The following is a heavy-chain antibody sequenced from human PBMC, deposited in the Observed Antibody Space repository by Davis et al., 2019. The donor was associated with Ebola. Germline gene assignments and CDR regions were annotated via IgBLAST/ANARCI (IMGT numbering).Heavy chain of an antibody. J-gene: IGHJ6*02. Sequence: GGSLRLSCAASGFTFSNYDMHWVRQATGKGPEWVSAIGTVGDTYYAGSVKGRFTISREDAKNSLYLQMNSLRAGDTAIYYCARGDYYGSGSNPPTYGMDVWGQGTTVTVSS. D-gene: IGHD3-10*01. CDR2: IGTVGDT. V-gene: IGHV3-13*01. CDR3: ARGDYYGSGSNPPTYGMDV. CDR1: GFTFSNYD.